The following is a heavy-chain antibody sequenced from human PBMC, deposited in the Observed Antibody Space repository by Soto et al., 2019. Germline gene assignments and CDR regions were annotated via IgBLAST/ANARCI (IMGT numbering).Heavy chain of an antibody. Sequence: PGGSLRLSCAASGFIFSNYVMSWVRQAPGKGLEWASAIAGDASGTYYADSVKGRFTISRDNSKNMLSLEMSSLRTEDTAVYYCVKGSSSHRPYYFDYWGLGTLVTVSS. J-gene: IGHJ4*02. CDR3: VKGSSSHRPYYFDY. CDR2: IAGDASGT. V-gene: IGHV3-23*01. CDR1: GFIFSNYV. D-gene: IGHD3-3*01.